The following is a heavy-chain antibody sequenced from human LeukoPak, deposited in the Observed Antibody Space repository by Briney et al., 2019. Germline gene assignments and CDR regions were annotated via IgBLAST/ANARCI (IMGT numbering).Heavy chain of an antibody. CDR3: ARDGHYYDSSGFMGY. J-gene: IGHJ4*02. D-gene: IGHD3-22*01. CDR2: ISSSSSYI. V-gene: IGHV3-21*01. CDR1: GFTFSSYS. Sequence: GGSLRLSCAASGFTFSSYSMNWVRQAPGKGLEWVSSISSSSSYIYYADSVKGRFTISRDNAKNSLYLQMNSLRAEDTAVYYCARDGHYYDSSGFMGYWGQGTLVTVSS.